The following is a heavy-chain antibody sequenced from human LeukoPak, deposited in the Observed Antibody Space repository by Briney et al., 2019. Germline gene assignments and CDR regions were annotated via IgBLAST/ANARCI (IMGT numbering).Heavy chain of an antibody. Sequence: GGSLRLSCAASGFTVSSNDMSWVRQAPGKGLECISVIYSGGSTDYSDSVKGRLTISRDNSKNTLYLQMNSLRAEDTAVYYCARVVDHDYGDYYLDYWGQGTLVTVSS. J-gene: IGHJ4*02. CDR1: GFTVSSND. CDR3: ARVVDHDYGDYYLDY. CDR2: IYSGGST. V-gene: IGHV3-53*01. D-gene: IGHD4-17*01.